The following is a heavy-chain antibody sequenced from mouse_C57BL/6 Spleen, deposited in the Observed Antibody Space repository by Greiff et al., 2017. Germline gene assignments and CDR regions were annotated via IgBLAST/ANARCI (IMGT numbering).Heavy chain of an antibody. CDR3: ASGSRSYAMGY. CDR2: IWGVGST. D-gene: IGHD1-1*01. CDR1: GFSLTSYG. Sequence: VKLVESGPGLVAPSQSLSITCTVSGFSLTSYGVDWVRQSPGKGLEWLGVIWGVGSTNYNSALKSRLSISKDNSKSQVFLKMNSLQTDDTAMYYCASGSRSYAMGYWGQGTSVTVSS. V-gene: IGHV2-6*01. J-gene: IGHJ4*01.